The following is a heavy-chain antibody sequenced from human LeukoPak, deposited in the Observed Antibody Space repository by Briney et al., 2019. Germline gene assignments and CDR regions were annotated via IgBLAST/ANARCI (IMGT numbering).Heavy chain of an antibody. CDR3: ARDERLLSFLK. V-gene: IGHV3-74*01. CDR1: GFSFSNYW. Sequence: GGSLRLSCAASGFSFSNYWMHWVRQAPGKGLVWVSRINSDGSSTTYADSVKGRFTISRDNAKNTLYLQMNSLRAEDTAIYYCARDERLLSFLKWGQGTLVTVSS. J-gene: IGHJ4*02. CDR2: INSDGSST. D-gene: IGHD3-3*01.